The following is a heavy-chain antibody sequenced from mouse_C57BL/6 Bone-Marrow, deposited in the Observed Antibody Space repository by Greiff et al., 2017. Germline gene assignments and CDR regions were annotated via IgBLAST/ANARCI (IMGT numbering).Heavy chain of an antibody. CDR1: GFSINSDCY. CDR3: ARDWAYGGSYEAY. CDR2: TFYSGTT. D-gene: IGHD1-1*01. Sequence: EVKLMESGPSLVRPSQTLSLTCTVTGFSINSDCYWIWIRQFPGNKLEYIGYTFYSGTTYYNPSLESRTYITRDTSKNQFSLKLSSMTTEDAATYYCARDWAYGGSYEAYWGQGTLVTVSA. J-gene: IGHJ3*01. V-gene: IGHV3-3*01.